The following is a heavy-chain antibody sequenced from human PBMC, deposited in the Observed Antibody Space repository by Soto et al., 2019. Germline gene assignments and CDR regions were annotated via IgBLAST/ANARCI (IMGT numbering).Heavy chain of an antibody. Sequence: PVGSLRLSCVGSGFTFSTYSINWVRQAPGKGLEWVSSISSRSDIYYADSVKGRFTISRDNAKNSVSLQMNSLRAEDTAVYYCARAYTAWPLAYGLDVWGQGTTVIVSS. CDR1: GFTFSTYS. V-gene: IGHV3-21*01. D-gene: IGHD2-2*02. J-gene: IGHJ6*02. CDR2: ISSRSDI. CDR3: ARAYTAWPLAYGLDV.